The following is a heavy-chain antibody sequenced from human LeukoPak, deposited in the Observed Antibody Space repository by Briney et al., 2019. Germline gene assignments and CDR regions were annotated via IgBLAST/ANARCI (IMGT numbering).Heavy chain of an antibody. D-gene: IGHD3-10*01. CDR3: ASLYFYGSGSFPNY. J-gene: IGHJ4*02. V-gene: IGHV4-39*01. CDR2: IHDSGST. Sequence: SETLSLTCAVSGGSISTRYYYWGWIRQPPGKGLEWIGTIHDSGSTYYSPSLKSQVTISVDTSNNQFSLKLSSVTAGDTAVYYCASLYFYGSGSFPNYWGQGILVTVSS. CDR1: GGSISTRYYY.